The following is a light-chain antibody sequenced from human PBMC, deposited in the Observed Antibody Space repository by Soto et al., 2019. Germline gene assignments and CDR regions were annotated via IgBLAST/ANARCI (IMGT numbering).Light chain of an antibody. CDR2: RTS. J-gene: IGKJ4*01. CDR1: QSISIF. CDR3: QQTYSNRLS. Sequence: QMSQSTSSLSASFGDRVTITCLASQSISIFVNWYQQVRGKAPKLLIQRTSTLQSGVPSRCSGTGSGTEFTLTICSLQPEDCATYYSQQTYSNRLSFGGVTKADI. V-gene: IGKV1-39*01.